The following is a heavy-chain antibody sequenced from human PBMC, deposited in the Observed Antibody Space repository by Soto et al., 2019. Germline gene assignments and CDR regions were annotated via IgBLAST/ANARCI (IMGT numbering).Heavy chain of an antibody. J-gene: IGHJ4*02. D-gene: IGHD3-10*01. CDR2: LFYGGTT. V-gene: IGHV4-39*01. CDR1: GGSISGYY. Sequence: TLSLTCTVSGGSISGYYWTWIRQPPGKGLEWVGSLFYGGTTDYNPSLKSRLTMSLDTSKNHFSLKLRSVTAADTAVYYCARHRGPAPVYWGQGTLVTVSS. CDR3: ARHRGPAPVY.